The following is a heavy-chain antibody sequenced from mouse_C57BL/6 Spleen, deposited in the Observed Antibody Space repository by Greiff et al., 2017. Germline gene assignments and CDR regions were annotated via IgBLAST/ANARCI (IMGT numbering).Heavy chain of an antibody. D-gene: IGHD4-1*01. Sequence: LQESGAELVKPGASVKMSCKASGYTFTSYWITWVKQRPGQGLEWIGDIYPGSGSTNYNEKFKSKATLTVDTSSSTAYMQLSSLTSEDSAVYYCAREGNWDGYFDVWGTGTTVTVSS. CDR3: AREGNWDGYFDV. CDR2: IYPGSGST. V-gene: IGHV1-55*01. J-gene: IGHJ1*03. CDR1: GYTFTSYW.